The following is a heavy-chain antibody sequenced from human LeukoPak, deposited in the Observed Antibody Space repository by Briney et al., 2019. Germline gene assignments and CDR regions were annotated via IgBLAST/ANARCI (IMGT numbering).Heavy chain of an antibody. CDR2: ISYNGGT. J-gene: IGHJ4*02. CDR1: GGSIGSYY. V-gene: IGHV4-39*01. D-gene: IGHD1-20*01. Sequence: SETLSLTCTVSGGSIGSYYWGWIRQPPGKGLEWIGSISYNGGTYYNPSLKSRVTIFVDTSKNQFSLKLSSVTAADTAVYYCARRITGTTSDSFDYWGQGTLVTVSS. CDR3: ARRITGTTSDSFDY.